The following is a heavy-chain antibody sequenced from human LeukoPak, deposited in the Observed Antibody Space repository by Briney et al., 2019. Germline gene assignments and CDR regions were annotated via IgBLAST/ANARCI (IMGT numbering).Heavy chain of an antibody. CDR2: ISSSSSYI. CDR3: ARESYSSGSFDY. Sequence: GGSRRLSCAASGFTFSSYSMNWVRQAPGKGLEWVSSISSSSSYIYYADSVKGRFTISRDNAKNSLYLQMNSLRATHTAVYYCARESYSSGSFDYWGRGTLVTVSS. J-gene: IGHJ4*02. CDR1: GFTFSSYS. D-gene: IGHD6-19*01. V-gene: IGHV3-21*01.